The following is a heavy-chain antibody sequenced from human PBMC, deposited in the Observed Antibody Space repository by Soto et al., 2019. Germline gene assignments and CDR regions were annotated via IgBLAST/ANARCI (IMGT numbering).Heavy chain of an antibody. Sequence: LRLSCAASGFVFNMYWMHWVRQVPGEGPEWVTRINDDGTRTDYADSAKGRFTISRDNAKDILYLQMNALRVDDTAVYYCIRGPRPSSVGTGAFWGQGTLVTVSS. J-gene: IGHJ4*02. V-gene: IGHV3-74*01. CDR1: GFVFNMYW. CDR3: IRGPRPSSVGTGAF. D-gene: IGHD3-10*01. CDR2: INDDGTRT.